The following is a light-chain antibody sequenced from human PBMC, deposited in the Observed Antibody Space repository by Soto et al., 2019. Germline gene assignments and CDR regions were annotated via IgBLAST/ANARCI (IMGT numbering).Light chain of an antibody. V-gene: IGLV1-40*01. CDR2: GNS. CDR1: SSNIGAGYD. CDR3: QSYDSSLSASV. J-gene: IGLJ3*02. Sequence: QSVLTQPPSVSGAPGQRVTISCTGSSSNIGAGYDVHWYQQIPGTAPKLLIYGNSNRPSGVPDRFSGSNSATSASLAITGLQAEDEADYYCQSYDSSLSASVFGGGTKLTVL.